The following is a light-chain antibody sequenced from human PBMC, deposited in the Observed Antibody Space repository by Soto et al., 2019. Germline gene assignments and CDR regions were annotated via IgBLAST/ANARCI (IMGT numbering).Light chain of an antibody. CDR1: SSDVGGYNY. CDR3: CSYAGSCTNWV. J-gene: IGLJ3*02. Sequence: QSALTQPRSVSGSPGQSVTISCTGTSSDVGGYNYVSWFQQHPGKAPKVMIYDVSKRPSGVPARFSGATSGNTASLTIFGLQAEDEADYYCCSYAGSCTNWVFGGGTKVTVL. CDR2: DVS. V-gene: IGLV2-11*01.